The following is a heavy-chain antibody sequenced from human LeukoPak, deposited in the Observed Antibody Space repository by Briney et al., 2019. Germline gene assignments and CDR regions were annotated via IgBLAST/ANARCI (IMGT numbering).Heavy chain of an antibody. CDR1: GYTFTSYG. J-gene: IGHJ4*02. V-gene: IGHV1-18*01. CDR2: IGAYNGNT. CDR3: ARDNDFWSGRAFDY. D-gene: IGHD3-3*01. Sequence: ASVTVSCKASGYTFTSYGISWVRQAPGQGLEWMGWIGAYNGNTNYAQKLQGRVTMTTDTSTSTAYMELRSLRSDDTAVYYCARDNDFWSGRAFDYWGQGTLVTVTS.